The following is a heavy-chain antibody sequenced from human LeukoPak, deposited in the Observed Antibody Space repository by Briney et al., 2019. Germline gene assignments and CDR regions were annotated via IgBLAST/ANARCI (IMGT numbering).Heavy chain of an antibody. CDR3: AELGITMIGGV. CDR2: IFPSGGEI. Sequence: GGSLRLSCAASGFTFRTFAMIWVRKPQGKGLEWVSSIFPSGGEIHYADSVRGRFTISGDNAKNSLYLQMNSLRAEDTAVYYCAELGITMIGGVWGKGTTVTISS. CDR1: GFTFRTFA. D-gene: IGHD3-10*02. J-gene: IGHJ6*04. V-gene: IGHV3-21*01.